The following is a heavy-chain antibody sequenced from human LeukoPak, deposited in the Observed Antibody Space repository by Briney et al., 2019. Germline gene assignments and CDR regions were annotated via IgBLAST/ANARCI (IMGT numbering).Heavy chain of an antibody. V-gene: IGHV4-39*01. Sequence: SETLSLTCTVSGDSISSSSYYWGWIRQPPGKGLEWIGSIYYGGSTYYNPSLKSRVTISVDTSKNQFSLKLSSVTAADTAVYYCARRGYSYGNFDYWGQGTLVTVSS. D-gene: IGHD5-18*01. CDR2: IYYGGST. CDR1: GDSISSSSYY. J-gene: IGHJ4*02. CDR3: ARRGYSYGNFDY.